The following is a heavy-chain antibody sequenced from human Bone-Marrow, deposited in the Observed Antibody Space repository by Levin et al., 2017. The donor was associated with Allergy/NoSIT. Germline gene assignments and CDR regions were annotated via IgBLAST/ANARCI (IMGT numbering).Heavy chain of an antibody. J-gene: IGHJ4*02. CDR3: ASLASGGRGQRGFDY. Sequence: SETLSLTCTVSGGSISSYYWTWIRQPPGKGLEWIGYIYYSGSTNYNPSLKSRVTISVDTSKNQFSLKLSSVAAADKAMYDCASLASGGRGQRGFDYWGQGTLVTVSS. D-gene: IGHD1-26*01. V-gene: IGHV4-59*01. CDR2: IYYSGST. CDR1: GGSISSYY.